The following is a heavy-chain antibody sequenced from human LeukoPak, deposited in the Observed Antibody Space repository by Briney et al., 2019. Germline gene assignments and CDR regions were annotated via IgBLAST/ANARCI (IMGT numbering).Heavy chain of an antibody. Sequence: GALRLSCAASGFIFSNYWMTWVRQTPEKGLEWVANIKSDGSEQYYVDSVKGRFSVSRDNTKNSLYLQMNSLRAEDTAVFYCARDQYDTWSRRGNFDSWGQGTLVIVSS. CDR2: IKSDGSEQ. D-gene: IGHD3/OR15-3a*01. CDR1: GFIFSNYW. CDR3: ARDQYDTWSRRGNFDS. V-gene: IGHV3-7*03. J-gene: IGHJ4*02.